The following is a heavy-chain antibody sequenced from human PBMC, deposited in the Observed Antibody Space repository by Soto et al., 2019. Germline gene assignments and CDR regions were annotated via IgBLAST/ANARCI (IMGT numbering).Heavy chain of an antibody. J-gene: IGHJ4*02. V-gene: IGHV3-72*01. CDR1: GFTFSDHY. CDR2: SRNKPNSYTT. D-gene: IGHD6-19*01. Sequence: EVQLVESGGGLVQPGGSRRLSCAASGFTFSDHYMDWVRQAPGKGLEWVGRSRNKPNSYTTEYAASVKGRFTISRDDSQNSLYLQMNSLKTEDTAMYYCTRALAVASGIVDYWGQGTLVTVSS. CDR3: TRALAVASGIVDY.